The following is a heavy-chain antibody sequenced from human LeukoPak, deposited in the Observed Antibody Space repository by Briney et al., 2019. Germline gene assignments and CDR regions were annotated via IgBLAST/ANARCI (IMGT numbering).Heavy chain of an antibody. V-gene: IGHV4-30-2*01. Sequence: SETLSLTCAASGGSISSGGYSWGWIRQPPGKGLEWIGYIYHSGSTYYNPSLKSRVTISVDRSKNQFSLKLSSVTAADTAVYYCARDLMGYFVYWGQGTLVTVSS. CDR2: IYHSGST. CDR1: GGSISSGGYS. J-gene: IGHJ4*02. CDR3: ARDLMGYFVY.